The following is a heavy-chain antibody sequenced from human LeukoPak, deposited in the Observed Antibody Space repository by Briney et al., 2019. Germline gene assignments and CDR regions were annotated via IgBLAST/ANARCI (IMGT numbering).Heavy chain of an antibody. CDR3: ARGALDEYSSSIDY. Sequence: GGSLRLSCAASGFTVSNNYMIWVRQAPGKGLEWVSSISSSSSYIYYADSVKGRFTISRDNAKNSLYLQMNSLRAEDTAVYYCARGALDEYSSSIDYWGQGTLVTVSS. D-gene: IGHD6-13*01. CDR1: GFTVSNNY. J-gene: IGHJ4*02. V-gene: IGHV3-21*01. CDR2: ISSSSSYI.